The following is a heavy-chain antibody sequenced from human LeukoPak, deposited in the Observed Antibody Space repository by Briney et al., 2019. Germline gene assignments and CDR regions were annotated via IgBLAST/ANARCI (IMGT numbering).Heavy chain of an antibody. D-gene: IGHD4-23*01. J-gene: IGHJ5*02. CDR1: GFTFSSYS. CDR2: ISSSGSTI. V-gene: IGHV3-48*04. Sequence: GGSLRLSCAASGFTFSSYSMNWVRQAPGKGLEWASYISSSGSTIYYADSVKGRFTISRDNAKNSLYLQMNSLRAEDTAVYYCARGGYGGNCFDPWGQGTLVTVSS. CDR3: ARGGYGGNCFDP.